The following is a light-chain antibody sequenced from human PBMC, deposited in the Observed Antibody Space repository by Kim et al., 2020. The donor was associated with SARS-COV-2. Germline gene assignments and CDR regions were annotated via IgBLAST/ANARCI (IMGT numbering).Light chain of an antibody. CDR1: QSVSSN. CDR2: GAS. Sequence: SPGERATLSCRAMQSVSSNLAWYQQKPGQAPRLLIYGASTRATGIPARFSGSGSGTEFTLTISSLQSEDFAVYYCQQYNNWPPWTFGQGTKVDIK. J-gene: IGKJ1*01. CDR3: QQYNNWPPWT. V-gene: IGKV3-15*01.